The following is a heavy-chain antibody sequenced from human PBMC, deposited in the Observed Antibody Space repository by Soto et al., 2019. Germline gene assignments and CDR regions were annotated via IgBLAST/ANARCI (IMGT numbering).Heavy chain of an antibody. D-gene: IGHD6-19*01. J-gene: IGHJ4*02. V-gene: IGHV1-3*01. CDR1: GYTFTSYA. CDR2: INAGNGNT. Sequence: QVQLVQSGAEVKKPGASVKVSCKASGYTFTSYAMHWVRQAPGQRLEWMGWINAGNGNTKYSQKFQGRVTITRDTXXXTXXXXXXSLRXEXTXXXXCARGIAVPVDPDYWGQGTLVTVSS. CDR3: ARGIAVPVDPDY.